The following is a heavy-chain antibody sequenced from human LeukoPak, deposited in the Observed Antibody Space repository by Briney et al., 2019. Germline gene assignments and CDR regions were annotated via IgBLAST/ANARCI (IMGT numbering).Heavy chain of an antibody. CDR1: RFTFSNYA. J-gene: IGHJ4*02. Sequence: GGSLRLSCAASRFTFSNYAMTWVRQAPGKGLEWVSGISGSGLSTYYADSVKGRFTISRDNSKNTLYLQMKSLRAEDTAVYYCARDQDPEYGDYDYWGQGTLVTVSS. CDR2: ISGSGLST. D-gene: IGHD4-17*01. CDR3: ARDQDPEYGDYDY. V-gene: IGHV3-23*01.